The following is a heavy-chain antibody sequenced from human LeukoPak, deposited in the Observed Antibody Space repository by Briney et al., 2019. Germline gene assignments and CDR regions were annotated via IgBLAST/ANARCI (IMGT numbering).Heavy chain of an antibody. CDR1: GFTFSSYK. Sequence: GGSLRLSCAASGFTFSSYKMNWVRQAPGKGREWVSYISTSDTTIYYADSVKGRFTISRDNAKNSLYLQMNSLRVEDTAVYYCARGGGSSWCLDCWGQGTLVTVSS. V-gene: IGHV3-48*03. D-gene: IGHD6-13*01. J-gene: IGHJ4*02. CDR3: ARGGGSSWCLDC. CDR2: ISTSDTTI.